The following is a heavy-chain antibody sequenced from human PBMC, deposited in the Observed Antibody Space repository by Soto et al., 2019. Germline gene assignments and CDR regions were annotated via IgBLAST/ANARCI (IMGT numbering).Heavy chain of an antibody. CDR3: ARDNSLGYCSGGSCLRDAFDI. CDR1: GFTVSSNY. V-gene: IGHV3-66*01. Sequence: EVQLVESGGGLVQPGGSLRLSCAASGFTVSSNYMSWVRQAPGKGLEWVSVIYSGGSTYYADSVKGRFTISRDNSKNTLYLQMNSLGAEDTAVYYCARDNSLGYCSGGSCLRDAFDIWGQGTMVTVSS. D-gene: IGHD2-15*01. CDR2: IYSGGST. J-gene: IGHJ3*02.